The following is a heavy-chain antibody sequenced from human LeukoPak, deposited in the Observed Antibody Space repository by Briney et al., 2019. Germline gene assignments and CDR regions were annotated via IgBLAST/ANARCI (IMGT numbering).Heavy chain of an antibody. V-gene: IGHV1-69*05. CDR1: GGTFSSYA. J-gene: IGHJ5*02. CDR2: IIPIFGTA. Sequence: ASVKVSCKASGGTFSSYAISWVRQAPGQGLEWMGGIIPIFGTANYTQKFQGRVTITTDESTGTAYMELSSLRSEDTAVYYCARLMVRGVIVWFDPWGQGTLVTVSS. CDR3: ARLMVRGVIVWFDP. D-gene: IGHD3-10*01.